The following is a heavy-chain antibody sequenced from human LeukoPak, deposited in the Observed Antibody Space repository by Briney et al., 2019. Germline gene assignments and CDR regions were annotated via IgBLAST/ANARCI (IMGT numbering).Heavy chain of an antibody. J-gene: IGHJ5*02. D-gene: IGHD3-3*01. CDR1: GGSFSGYY. Sequence: PSETLSLTCAVYGGSFSGYYWSWIRQPPGKGLEWIGEINHSGSTNYNPSLKSRVTISVDTSKNQFSLKLSSVTAADTAVYYCARLSYDSWGQGTLVTVSS. CDR3: ARLSYDS. V-gene: IGHV4-34*01. CDR2: INHSGST.